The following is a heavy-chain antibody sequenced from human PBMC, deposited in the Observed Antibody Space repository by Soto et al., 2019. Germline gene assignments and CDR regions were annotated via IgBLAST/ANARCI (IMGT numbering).Heavy chain of an antibody. J-gene: IGHJ4*02. V-gene: IGHV4-59*01. D-gene: IGHD3-10*01. CDR1: GASIDNYY. CDR2: VYHNGNT. CDR3: ARENSGSPGDY. Sequence: QVQLQESGPGLVKPSETLSLTCTVSGASIDNYYWSWIRQPPGEGLEWIAYVYHNGNTNYNPSLKSRVTISLDTSKNQFSLKLNSVTAADTDMYYCARENSGSPGDYWGQGILVTVSS.